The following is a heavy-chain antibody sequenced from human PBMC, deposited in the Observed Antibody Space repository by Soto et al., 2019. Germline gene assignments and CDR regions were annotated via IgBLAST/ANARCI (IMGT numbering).Heavy chain of an antibody. V-gene: IGHV3-30*18. CDR2: ISYDGSNK. CDR3: AKGGIQLWLLMDY. D-gene: IGHD5-18*01. J-gene: IGHJ4*02. Sequence: GGSLRLSCAASGFTFSSYDMHWVRQAPGKGLEWVAVISYDGSNKYYADSVKGRFTISRDNSKNTLYLQMNSLRSEDTAVYYCAKGGIQLWLLMDYWGQGTLVTVSS. CDR1: GFTFSSYD.